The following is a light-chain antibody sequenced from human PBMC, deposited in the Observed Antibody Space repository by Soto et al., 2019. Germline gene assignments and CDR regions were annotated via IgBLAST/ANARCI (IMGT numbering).Light chain of an antibody. CDR2: GAS. J-gene: IGKJ3*01. CDR3: QQYNNWPPFT. V-gene: IGKV3-15*01. CDR1: QSVSIN. Sequence: EIVMTQSPATLSVSPGERATLSCRASQSVSINLAWYQQKPGQPPRLLIYGASTRATGIPARFSGSGSGTEFTLTVSSLQSADFAVYYWQQYNNWPPFTFGPGTKVDI.